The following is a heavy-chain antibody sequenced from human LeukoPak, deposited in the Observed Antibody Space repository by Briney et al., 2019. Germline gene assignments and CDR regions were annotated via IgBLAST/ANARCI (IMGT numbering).Heavy chain of an antibody. V-gene: IGHV4-4*07. CDR3: ARVGSGYDFFDY. Sequence: SETLSLTCTVSGGAISGYYWSWIRQPAGKGLEWLGRVYSSGSTKYNPSLESRVTMSVDTSKNQFSLKLNFVTAADTVVYYCARVGSGYDFFDYWGQGTLVTVSS. J-gene: IGHJ4*02. CDR1: GGAISGYY. CDR2: VYSSGST. D-gene: IGHD3/OR15-3a*01.